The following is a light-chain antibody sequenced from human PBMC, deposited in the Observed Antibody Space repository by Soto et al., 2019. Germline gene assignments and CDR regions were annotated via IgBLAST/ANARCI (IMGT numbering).Light chain of an antibody. CDR3: QQYNSWLWT. Sequence: EIVMTQSPATLSVSPGERAALSCRASQSISSDLAWYQQKPGQAPRLLIYDASTRATGIPARFSGSGSGTEFVLTISSLQSEDFAVYYCQQYNSWLWTFGQGTKVEIK. CDR1: QSISSD. V-gene: IGKV3-15*01. J-gene: IGKJ1*01. CDR2: DAS.